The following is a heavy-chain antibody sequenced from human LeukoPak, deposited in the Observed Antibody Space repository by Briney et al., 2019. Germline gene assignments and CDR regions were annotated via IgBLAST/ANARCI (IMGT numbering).Heavy chain of an antibody. CDR2: TYYRSKWYN. CDR3: ARGYCTNGVCYNFDY. CDR1: GDSVSSNSAA. D-gene: IGHD2-8*01. V-gene: IGHV6-1*01. J-gene: IGHJ4*02. Sequence: SQTPSLTCAISGDSVSSNSAAWNWIMHSPSRGLEWLGRTYYRSKWYNDYAVSVKSRITINPATSKNQFSLQLNSVTPEDTAVYYCARGYCTNGVCYNFDYWGQGTLVTVSS.